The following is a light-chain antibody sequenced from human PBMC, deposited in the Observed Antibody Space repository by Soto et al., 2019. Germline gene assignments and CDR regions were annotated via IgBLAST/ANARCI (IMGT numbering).Light chain of an antibody. CDR1: SSNIGAGFD. CDR2: GNN. V-gene: IGLV1-40*01. CDR3: GTWDSSLSAGV. J-gene: IGLJ1*01. Sequence: QSVLTQPPSVSGAPGQRVTISCTGASSNIGAGFDVHWYQLLPGTAPKLLISGNNNRPSGVPDRFSGSKSGTSATLGITGLQTGDEADYYCGTWDSSLSAGVFGTGTKVTVL.